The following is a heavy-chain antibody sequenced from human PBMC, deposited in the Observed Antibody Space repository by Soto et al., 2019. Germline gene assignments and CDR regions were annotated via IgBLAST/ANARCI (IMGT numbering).Heavy chain of an antibody. CDR3: AKDRSGWGSFDI. J-gene: IGHJ3*02. V-gene: IGHV3-23*01. CDR2: ITGGGHT. D-gene: IGHD3-16*01. CDR1: GFTFND. Sequence: EVQVLESGGGLVQPGGSLRLSCSASGFTFNDINWVRQAPGKGLAWISRITGGGHTDYVDSVKGRFTISRDNSKNTVYLQMNSLRADDTAVYYCAKDRSGWGSFDIWGQGTVVTVSS.